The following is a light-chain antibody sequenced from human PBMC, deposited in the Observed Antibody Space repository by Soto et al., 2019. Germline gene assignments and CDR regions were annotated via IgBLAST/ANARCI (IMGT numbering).Light chain of an antibody. J-gene: IGKJ4*01. CDR1: QTVRNNY. CDR3: QQFSSYPLT. Sequence: EFVLKQSPGTLSLSPGERATLSCRASQTVRNNYLAWYQQKPGQAPRLLIYDASSRATGIPDRFSGGGSGTDFTLTISRLEPEEFAVYYCQQFSSYPLTVGGGTKVDIK. V-gene: IGKV3-20*01. CDR2: DAS.